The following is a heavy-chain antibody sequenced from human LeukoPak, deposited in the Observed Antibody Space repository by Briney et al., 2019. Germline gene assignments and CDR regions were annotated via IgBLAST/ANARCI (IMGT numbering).Heavy chain of an antibody. CDR2: IIPIFGTA. D-gene: IGHD6-6*01. J-gene: IGHJ3*02. CDR3: AKPDKGEQLVSKAFDI. Sequence: ASVKVSCKASGGTFSSYAISWVRQAPGQGLEWMGGIIPIFGTANYAQKFQGRVTITADESTSTAYMELSSLRAEDTAVYYCAKPDKGEQLVSKAFDIWGQGTMVTVSS. V-gene: IGHV1-69*13. CDR1: GGTFSSYA.